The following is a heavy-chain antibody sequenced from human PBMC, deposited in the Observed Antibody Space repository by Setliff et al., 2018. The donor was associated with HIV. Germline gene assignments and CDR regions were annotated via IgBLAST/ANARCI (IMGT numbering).Heavy chain of an antibody. CDR1: GYTFISYA. Sequence: ASVKVSCKASGYTFISYAMHWVRQAPGQRLEWMGWINAGNGNTKYSQKFQGRVTITRDTSAYTAYMELTSLTSDDTAVYYCAREHGEYCSGGTCYHPYYFDYWGPGTLVTVSS. V-gene: IGHV1-3*01. D-gene: IGHD2-15*01. CDR2: INAGNGNT. J-gene: IGHJ4*02. CDR3: AREHGEYCSGGTCYHPYYFDY.